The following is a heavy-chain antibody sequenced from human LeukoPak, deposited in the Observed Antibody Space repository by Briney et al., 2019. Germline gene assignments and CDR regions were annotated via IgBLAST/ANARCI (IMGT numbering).Heavy chain of an antibody. V-gene: IGHV5-51*01. CDR3: ARGGGITMVRGVNTLAY. CDR2: IYPGDSDT. Sequence: KVSCKGSGYSFTSYWIGWVRQMPGKGLEWMGIIYPGDSDTRYSPSFQGQVTISADKSISTAYLQWSSLKASDTAMYYCARGGGITMVRGVNTLAYWGQGTLVTVSS. D-gene: IGHD3-10*01. J-gene: IGHJ4*02. CDR1: GYSFTSYW.